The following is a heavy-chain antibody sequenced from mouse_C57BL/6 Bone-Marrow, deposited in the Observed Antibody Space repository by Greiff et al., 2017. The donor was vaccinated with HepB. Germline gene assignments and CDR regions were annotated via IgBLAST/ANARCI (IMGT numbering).Heavy chain of an antibody. D-gene: IGHD2-1*01. J-gene: IGHJ4*01. CDR3: ARRGVYLPAMDY. CDR2: ISYDGSN. Sequence: DVQLQESGPGLVKPSQSLSLTCSVTGYSITSGYYWNWIRQFPGNKLEWMGYISYDGSNNYNPSLKNRISITRDTSKNQFFLKLNSVTTEDTATYYCARRGVYLPAMDYWGQGTSVTVSS. CDR1: GYSITSGYY. V-gene: IGHV3-6*01.